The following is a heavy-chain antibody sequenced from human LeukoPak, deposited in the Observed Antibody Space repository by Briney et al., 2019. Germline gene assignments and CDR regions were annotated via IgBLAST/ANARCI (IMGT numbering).Heavy chain of an antibody. CDR2: IYYSGNT. CDR3: ARRATSDWQPFDY. V-gene: IGHV4-39*01. Sequence: SETLSLTCTVSGGSISSSTYYWDWIRQPPGKGLEWIGSIYYSGNTYYNPSLKSRVAISVDTSRNQFSLKLSSVAAADTAVYYCARRATSDWQPFDYWGRGTLVTVSS. D-gene: IGHD1-26*01. J-gene: IGHJ4*02. CDR1: GGSISSSTYY.